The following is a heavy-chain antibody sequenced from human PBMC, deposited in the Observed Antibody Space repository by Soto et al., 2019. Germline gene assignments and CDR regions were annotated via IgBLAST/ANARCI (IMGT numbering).Heavy chain of an antibody. CDR3: ARQVYGDYLGGNWFDP. J-gene: IGHJ5*02. CDR2: ISHDGHA. Sequence: SETLSLTCSVLGDSISDTRYCWGWIRQSPEKGLEWVGSISHDGHAYYNPSLKSRVTLFADTSRNQFSLKMKSVTVADTALYFCARQVYGDYLGGNWFDPWGQGALVTVSS. D-gene: IGHD4-17*01. CDR1: GDSISDTRYC. V-gene: IGHV4-39*01.